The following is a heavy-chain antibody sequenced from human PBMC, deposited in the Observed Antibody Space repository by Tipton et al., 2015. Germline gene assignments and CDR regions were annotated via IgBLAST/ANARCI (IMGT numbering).Heavy chain of an antibody. CDR3: ACQDYDSLTRDYQTVDY. CDR1: GGSFSGYY. Sequence: TLSLTCAVYGGSFSGYYWSWIRKTPGEGLEWIGEINDSGSTNYNPSLKTQVTISGDTSKNQFSLELNSVTAADTAVYYCACQDYDSLTRDYQTVDYLGQGTLVTVSS. V-gene: IGHV4-34*01. J-gene: IGHJ4*02. CDR2: INDSGST. D-gene: IGHD3-9*01.